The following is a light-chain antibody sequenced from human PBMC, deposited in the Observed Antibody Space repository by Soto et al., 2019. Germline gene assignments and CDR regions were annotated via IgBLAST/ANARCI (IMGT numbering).Light chain of an antibody. CDR2: EVS. J-gene: IGLJ3*02. CDR1: SSDVGAYNF. V-gene: IGLV2-14*01. Sequence: QSALTQPASVSGSPGQSITISCTGTSSDVGAYNFVSWYQQHPGKAPKLIIYEVSNRPSGVSNRFSGSKSDNTASLTISGLQAEDEGDYYCSSYTSDSPWVFGGGTKVTVL. CDR3: SSYTSDSPWV.